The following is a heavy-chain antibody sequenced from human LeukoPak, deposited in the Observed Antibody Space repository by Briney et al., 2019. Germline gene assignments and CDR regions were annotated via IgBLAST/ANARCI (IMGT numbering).Heavy chain of an antibody. CDR3: AKDRERIVATCFDY. CDR2: IIPIFGTA. D-gene: IGHD5-12*01. J-gene: IGHJ4*02. V-gene: IGHV1-69*13. CDR1: GGTFSSYA. Sequence: GASVKVSCKASGGTFSSYAISWVRQAPGQGLEWMGGIIPIFGTANYAQKFQGRVTITADESTSTAYMELSSLRSEDTAVYYCAKDRERIVATCFDYWGQGTLVTVSS.